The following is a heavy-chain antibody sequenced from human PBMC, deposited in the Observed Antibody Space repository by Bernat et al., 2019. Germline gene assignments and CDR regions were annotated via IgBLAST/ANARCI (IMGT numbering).Heavy chain of an antibody. CDR2: IWYDGSNK. CDR3: ARDQEKYYYDSSGYSGYYYGMDV. J-gene: IGHJ6*02. V-gene: IGHV3-33*01. CDR1: GFTFSSYG. Sequence: QVQLVESGGGVVQPGRSLRLSCAASGFTFSSYGMHWVRQAPGKGLEWVAVIWYDGSNKYYAESVKCRFTISSDNSKNTLYLQMNSLGAEDTAVYYCARDQEKYYYDSSGYSGYYYGMDVWGQGTTVTVSS. D-gene: IGHD3-22*01.